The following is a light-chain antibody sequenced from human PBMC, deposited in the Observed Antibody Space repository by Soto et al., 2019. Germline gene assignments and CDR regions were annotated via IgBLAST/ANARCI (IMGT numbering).Light chain of an antibody. CDR3: SSFTSSSTVV. CDR1: SSDVGIYKY. J-gene: IGLJ2*01. Sequence: QSALTQPASVSGSPGQSITISCTGTSSDVGIYKYVSWYQQQPGKAPNLMIYEVANRPSGVSNRFSGSKSGNKASLTISGHQAEDEADYYCSSFTSSSTVVFGGGTK. CDR2: EVA. V-gene: IGLV2-14*01.